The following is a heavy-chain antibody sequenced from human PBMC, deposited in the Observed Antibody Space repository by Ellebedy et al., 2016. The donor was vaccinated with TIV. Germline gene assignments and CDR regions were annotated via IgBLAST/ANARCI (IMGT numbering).Heavy chain of an antibody. CDR2: INPTSGVT. D-gene: IGHD5-12*01. V-gene: IGHV1-2*02. CDR3: ARDMGYSGYDSEYFQH. Sequence: AASVKVSCQASGYTFTGYYMHWVRQAPGQGLEWMGWINPTSGVTNYAQKFQGRVTMTRDTSISTAYMELSRLRSDDTAVYYCARDMGYSGYDSEYFQHWGQGTLVTVSS. CDR1: GYTFTGYY. J-gene: IGHJ1*01.